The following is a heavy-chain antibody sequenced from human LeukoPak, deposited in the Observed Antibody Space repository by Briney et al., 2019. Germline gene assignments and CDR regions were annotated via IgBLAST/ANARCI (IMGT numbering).Heavy chain of an antibody. V-gene: IGHV3-30*04. Sequence: GGSLRLSCAASGFTFSTYAIHWVRQAPGKGLEWVAVISYDGSDKWYADSVKGRFTISRDNSKNTVHLQINSLRAEDTAVFYYARSVHFGYHDYWGQGTLVTVSS. CDR2: ISYDGSDK. D-gene: IGHD3-22*01. CDR1: GFTFSTYA. J-gene: IGHJ4*02. CDR3: ARSVHFGYHDY.